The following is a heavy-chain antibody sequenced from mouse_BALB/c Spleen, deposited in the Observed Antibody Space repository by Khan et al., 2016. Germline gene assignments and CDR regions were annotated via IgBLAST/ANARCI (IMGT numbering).Heavy chain of an antibody. Sequence: EVQLQESGGGLVQPGGSLKLSCAASGFDFSRYWMNWVRQAPGKGLEWIGEINSDSSTINYTPSLKDKFIISRDNAKNTLYLQLSKVRSEDTALYYCAREREVRRPWFAYWGQGTLVTVSA. CDR2: INSDSSTI. J-gene: IGHJ3*01. CDR3: AREREVRRPWFAY. CDR1: GFDFSRYW. D-gene: IGHD2-14*01. V-gene: IGHV4-1*02.